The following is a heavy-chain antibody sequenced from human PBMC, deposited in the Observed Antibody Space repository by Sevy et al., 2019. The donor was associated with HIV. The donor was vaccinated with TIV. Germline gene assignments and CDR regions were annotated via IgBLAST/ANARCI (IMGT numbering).Heavy chain of an antibody. D-gene: IGHD5-12*01. CDR1: GFSFSSYD. CDR3: AREKVDISMFLVEYYGMDV. J-gene: IGHJ6*02. V-gene: IGHV3-33*01. CDR2: IRYDGSNK. Sequence: GGSLRLSCAASGFSFSSYDMHWVRQAPGMGLEWVAVIRYDGSNKHYGDSVKGRFTISRDNSKNALYLQMSSLRAEDTAVYYCAREKVDISMFLVEYYGMDVWGQGTTVTVSS.